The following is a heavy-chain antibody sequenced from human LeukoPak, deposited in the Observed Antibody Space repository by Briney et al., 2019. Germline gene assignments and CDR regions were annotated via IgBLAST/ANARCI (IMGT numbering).Heavy chain of an antibody. CDR3: ARAGGLMIYYFDY. CDR2: IKQDASEK. V-gene: IGHV3-7*04. D-gene: IGHD2-8*01. CDR1: GFLFSTYW. J-gene: IGHJ4*02. Sequence: GGSLRLSCAGSGFLFSTYWMSWVRQAPGKGLEWVANIKQDASEKYYVDSVKGRFTISRDNAKNSLYLQMNSLRAEDTAVYYCARAGGLMIYYFDYWGQGTLVTVSS.